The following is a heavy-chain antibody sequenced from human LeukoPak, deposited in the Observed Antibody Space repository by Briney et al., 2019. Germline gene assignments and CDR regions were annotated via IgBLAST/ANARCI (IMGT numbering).Heavy chain of an antibody. D-gene: IGHD4-17*01. CDR1: GFTFSSYA. V-gene: IGHV3-23*01. CDR2: ISGSGGST. Sequence: PGGSLRLSCAASGFTFSSYAMSWVRQAPGKGLEWVSAISGSGGSTYYADSVKGRFTISRDNSKNTLYLQMNSLRAEDTAVYYRAKAPPDYGGNSGFAEFDYWGQGTLVTVSS. CDR3: AKAPPDYGGNSGFAEFDY. J-gene: IGHJ4*02.